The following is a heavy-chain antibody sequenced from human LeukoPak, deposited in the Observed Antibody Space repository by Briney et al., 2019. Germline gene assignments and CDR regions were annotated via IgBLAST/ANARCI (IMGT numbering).Heavy chain of an antibody. V-gene: IGHV4-4*07. CDR3: ARTSSSWSPYDY. D-gene: IGHD6-13*01. Sequence: PSETLSLTCTVSGGSNSSYYWSWIRQPAGKGLEWIGRIYISGSTNQNPSLKSRVTMSVDTSRNQVSLTMTSVTAADTAVYYCARTSSSWSPYDYWGQGTLVTVSS. CDR1: GGSNSSYY. J-gene: IGHJ4*02. CDR2: IYISGST.